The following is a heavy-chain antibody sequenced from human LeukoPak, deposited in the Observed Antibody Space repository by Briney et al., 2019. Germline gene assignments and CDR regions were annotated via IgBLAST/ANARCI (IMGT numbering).Heavy chain of an antibody. CDR2: INADGSTA. Sequence: GGSLRLSCAASGFTFSGYAMHWVRQAPGKGLVWVSLINADGSTATYADSVKGRFTISRDNARNTLSLQMNSLTIEDTAVYYCVVVVEPPDSDGFDVWGQGTMITVSS. CDR1: GFTFSGYA. D-gene: IGHD1-14*01. V-gene: IGHV3-74*01. J-gene: IGHJ3*01. CDR3: VVVVEPPDSDGFDV.